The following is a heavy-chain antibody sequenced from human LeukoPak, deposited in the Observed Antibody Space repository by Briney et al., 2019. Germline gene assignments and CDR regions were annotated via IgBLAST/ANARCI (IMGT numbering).Heavy chain of an antibody. D-gene: IGHD5-12*01. Sequence: GGSLRLSCAASGFTFSGYAMSWVRQAPGKGLEWVSAISGSGGSTYYADSVKGRFTISRDNSKNTLYLQMNSLRAEDTAVYYCAKVGYSGYGFDYWGQGTLVTVSS. J-gene: IGHJ4*02. CDR2: ISGSGGST. V-gene: IGHV3-23*01. CDR1: GFTFSGYA. CDR3: AKVGYSGYGFDY.